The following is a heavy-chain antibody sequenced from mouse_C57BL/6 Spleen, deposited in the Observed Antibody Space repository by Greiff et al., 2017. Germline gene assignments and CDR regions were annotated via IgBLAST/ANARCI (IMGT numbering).Heavy chain of an antibody. J-gene: IGHJ4*01. CDR3: ARSRYDYGGAMDY. CDR1: GYTFTDYY. D-gene: IGHD2-4*01. V-gene: IGHV1-26*01. CDR2: INPNNGGT. Sequence: VQLQQSGPELVKPGASVKISCKASGYTFTDYYMNWVKQSHGKSLEWIGDINPNNGGTSYNQKFKGKATLTVDKSSSTAYMELRSLTSEDSAVYYCARSRYDYGGAMDYWGQGTSVTVSS.